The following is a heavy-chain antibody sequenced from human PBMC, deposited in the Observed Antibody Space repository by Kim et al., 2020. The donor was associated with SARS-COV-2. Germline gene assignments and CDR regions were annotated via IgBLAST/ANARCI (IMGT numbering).Heavy chain of an antibody. D-gene: IGHD6-19*01. Sequence: SETLSLTCTVSGGSISSSSYYWGWIRQPPGKGLEWIGSIYYSGSTYYNPSLKSRVTISVDTSKNQFSLELSSVTAADTAVYYCARRPPVAGRGNWFDPWGQGTLVTVSS. CDR3: ARRPPVAGRGNWFDP. J-gene: IGHJ5*02. CDR1: GGSISSSSYY. V-gene: IGHV4-39*01. CDR2: IYYSGST.